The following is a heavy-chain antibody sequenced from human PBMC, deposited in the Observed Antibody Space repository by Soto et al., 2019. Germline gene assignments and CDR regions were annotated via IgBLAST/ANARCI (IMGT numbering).Heavy chain of an antibody. J-gene: IGHJ4*02. CDR3: ARGRVGGAAN. D-gene: IGHD3-16*01. CDR2: IDHSGGT. V-gene: IGHV4-34*01. CDR1: GGSFSGYY. Sequence: QVKLQQWGAGLSKPSETLSLTCAVYGGSFSGYYWSWIRQPPGKGLEWIGEIDHSGGTNYNPSPTSRVTISVDTSKNQFPRKLRSVTAADPAVYYCARGRVGGAANWGQGTLVTVSS.